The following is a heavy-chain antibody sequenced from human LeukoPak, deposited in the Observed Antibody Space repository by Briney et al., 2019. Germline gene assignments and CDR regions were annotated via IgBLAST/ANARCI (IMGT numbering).Heavy chain of an antibody. D-gene: IGHD6-19*01. V-gene: IGHV3-23*01. Sequence: ETLSLTCTVSGGSISSYYWSWVRQAPGKGLEWVSAISGSGGSTYYADSVKGRFTISRDNSKNTVYLQMNSLRAEDTAVYYCAKKISSGWLDYWGQGTLVTVSS. J-gene: IGHJ4*02. CDR1: GGSISSYY. CDR2: ISGSGGST. CDR3: AKKISSGWLDY.